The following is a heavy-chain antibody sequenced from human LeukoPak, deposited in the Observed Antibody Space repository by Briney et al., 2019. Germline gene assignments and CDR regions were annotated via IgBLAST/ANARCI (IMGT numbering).Heavy chain of an antibody. Sequence: SETLSLTCTVSGGSISSYYWSWIRQPPGKGLEWIGYIYYSGSPNYNPSLKSRVTISVDTSKNQFSLKLSSVTAADTAVYYCARQSPYSGDAFDIWGQGTMVTVSS. J-gene: IGHJ3*02. CDR1: GGSISSYY. CDR3: ARQSPYSGDAFDI. CDR2: IYYSGSP. D-gene: IGHD1-26*01. V-gene: IGHV4-59*08.